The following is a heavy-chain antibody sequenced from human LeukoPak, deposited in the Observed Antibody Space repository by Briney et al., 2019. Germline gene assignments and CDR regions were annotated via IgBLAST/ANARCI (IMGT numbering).Heavy chain of an antibody. Sequence: ASVKVSCKASGYTFSSYGISWVRQAPGQGLEWVGRINPYNGNTKYVQKFYDRVSMTTDTSTSTAYMELRRLRSGDTAVYYCARDPDYWGQGTLVTVSS. CDR3: ARDPDY. J-gene: IGHJ4*02. CDR1: GYTFSSYG. V-gene: IGHV1-18*01. CDR2: INPYNGNT.